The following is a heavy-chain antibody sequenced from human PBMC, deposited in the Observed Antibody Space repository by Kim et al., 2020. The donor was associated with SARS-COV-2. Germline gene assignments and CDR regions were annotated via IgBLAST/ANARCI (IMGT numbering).Heavy chain of an antibody. CDR2: INHSGST. CDR3: ARPRYGSGTVAAFDI. D-gene: IGHD3-10*01. CDR1: GGSFSGYY. Sequence: SETLSLTCAVYGGSFSGYYWSWIRQPPGKGLEWIGEINHSGSTNYNPSLKSRVTISVDTSKNQFSLKLSSVTAADTAVYYCARPRYGSGTVAAFDIWGQGTMVTVSS. J-gene: IGHJ3*02. V-gene: IGHV4-34*01.